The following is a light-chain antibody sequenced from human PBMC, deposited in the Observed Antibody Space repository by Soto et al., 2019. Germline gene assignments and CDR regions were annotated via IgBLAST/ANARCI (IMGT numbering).Light chain of an antibody. V-gene: IGKV1-12*01. CDR1: QGISSW. CDR3: QQANTFPPT. CDR2: GAS. Sequence: DIQMTQSPSSVCASVGDRVTITCRASQGISSWVAWYQQKPGKAPNLLIYGASSLQSGVPSRFSGSASGTDFTLTISRLQPEDFATYYCQQANTFPPTFGGGTKVEIK. J-gene: IGKJ4*01.